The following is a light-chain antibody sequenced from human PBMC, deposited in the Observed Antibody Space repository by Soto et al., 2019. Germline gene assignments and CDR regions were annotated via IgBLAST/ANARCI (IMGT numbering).Light chain of an antibody. CDR2: AAY. Sequence: DIQMTQSPSSLSASVGDRVTITCRASQSISSYLNWYQQKPGKAPKLVIYAAYSLQSGVPSRFSGSGSGTDFTLTISSLQPEDFATYYCQQSYSTRITFGQGTRLEI. J-gene: IGKJ5*01. V-gene: IGKV1-39*01. CDR3: QQSYSTRIT. CDR1: QSISSY.